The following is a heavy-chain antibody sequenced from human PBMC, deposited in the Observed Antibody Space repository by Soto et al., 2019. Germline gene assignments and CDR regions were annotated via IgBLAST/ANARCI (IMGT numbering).Heavy chain of an antibody. J-gene: IGHJ5*02. CDR2: IYYSGST. Sequence: PSDTPSLTCTVSSGSISGTGDSGTWNRQHPGKGLDWIGYIYYSGSTNYNPSLKSRVTISVDTSKNQFSLKLSSVTAADTAVYYCARQSRLNLALRTTPAPWFGPWGQGTLLTVSS. CDR1: SGSISGTGDS. D-gene: IGHD1-7*01. CDR3: ARQSRLNLALRTTPAPWFGP. V-gene: IGHV4-61*05.